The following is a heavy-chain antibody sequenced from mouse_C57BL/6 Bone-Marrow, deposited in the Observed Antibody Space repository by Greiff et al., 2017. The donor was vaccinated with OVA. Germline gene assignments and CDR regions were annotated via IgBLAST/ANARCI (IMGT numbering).Heavy chain of an antibody. CDR1: GYTFTNYW. CDR3: ARRTAQAPFAY. CDR2: IYPGGGYT. D-gene: IGHD3-2*02. J-gene: IGHJ3*01. Sequence: VKLMESGAELVRPGPSVKMSCKASGYTFTNYWIGWAKQRPGHGLEWIGDIYPGGGYTNYNEKFKGKATLTADKSSSTAYMQFSSLTSEDSAIYYCARRTAQAPFAYWGQGTLVTVSA. V-gene: IGHV1-63*01.